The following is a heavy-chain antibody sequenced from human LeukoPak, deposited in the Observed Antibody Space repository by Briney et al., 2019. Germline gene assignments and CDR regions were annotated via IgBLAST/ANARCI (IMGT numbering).Heavy chain of an antibody. D-gene: IGHD2-15*01. CDR1: GYTFTSYG. Sequence: GASVKVSCKASGYTFTSYGISWVRQAPGQGLEWMGRISAYNGNTNYAQKLQGRVTMTTDTSTSTAYMELRSLRSDDTAVYYCARDARYCSGGSCLYNWFDPWGQGTLVTVSS. CDR2: ISAYNGNT. CDR3: ARDARYCSGGSCLYNWFDP. J-gene: IGHJ5*02. V-gene: IGHV1-18*01.